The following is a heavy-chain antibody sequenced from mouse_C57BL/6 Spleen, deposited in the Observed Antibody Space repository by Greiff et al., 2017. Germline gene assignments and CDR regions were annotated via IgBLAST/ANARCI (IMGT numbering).Heavy chain of an antibody. J-gene: IGHJ3*01. V-gene: IGHV1-74*01. CDR3: AIGDYYWFAY. D-gene: IGHD1-1*01. CDR2: IHPSDSDT. Sequence: QVHVKQPGAELVKPGASVKVSCKASGYTFTSYWMHWVKQRPGQGLEWIGRIHPSDSDTNYNQKFKGKATLTVDKSSSTAYMQLSSLTSEDSAVYYCAIGDYYWFAYWGQGTLVTVSA. CDR1: GYTFTSYW.